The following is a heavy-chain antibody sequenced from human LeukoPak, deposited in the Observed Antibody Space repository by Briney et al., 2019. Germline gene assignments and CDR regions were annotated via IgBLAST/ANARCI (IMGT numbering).Heavy chain of an antibody. Sequence: ASVKVSCKASGYTFTSYDINWVRQATGQGLEWMGWMNPNSGVTGYAQKFQGRVSMTRDTSISTAYMELSSLRSEDTAVYFCARGPIYPKSGDYPNYYFDYSGQGTLVTVSS. CDR1: GYTFTSYD. CDR3: ARGPIYPKSGDYPNYYFDY. J-gene: IGHJ4*02. D-gene: IGHD1-26*01. V-gene: IGHV1-8*01. CDR2: MNPNSGVT.